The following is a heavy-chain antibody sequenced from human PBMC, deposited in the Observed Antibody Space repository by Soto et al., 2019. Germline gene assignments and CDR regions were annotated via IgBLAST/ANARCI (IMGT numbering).Heavy chain of an antibody. J-gene: IGHJ6*02. CDR2: IYYSGST. Sequence: PSETLSLTCTVSGGSVSSGSYYWSWIRQPPGKGLEWIGYIYYSGSTNYNPSLKSRVTISVDTSKNQFSLKLSSVTAADTAVYYCARDLYCYGSGYYYYGMDVWGQGTTVTVSS. CDR1: GGSVSSGSYY. V-gene: IGHV4-61*01. CDR3: ARDLYCYGSGYYYYGMDV. D-gene: IGHD3-10*01.